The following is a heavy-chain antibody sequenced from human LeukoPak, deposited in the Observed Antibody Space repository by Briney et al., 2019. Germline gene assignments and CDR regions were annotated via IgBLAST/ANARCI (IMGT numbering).Heavy chain of an antibody. V-gene: IGHV3-66*01. J-gene: IGHJ4*02. Sequence: PGGSLRLSCAASGLTVTSNYMSWVRQAPGKGLEWVSIIYSGGSTYYADSVKGRFTISRDNSKNTLYLQMNSLRAEDTAVYYCARGGGVVAFDYWGQGTLVTVSS. CDR3: ARGGGVVAFDY. D-gene: IGHD2-15*01. CDR1: GLTVTSNY. CDR2: IYSGGST.